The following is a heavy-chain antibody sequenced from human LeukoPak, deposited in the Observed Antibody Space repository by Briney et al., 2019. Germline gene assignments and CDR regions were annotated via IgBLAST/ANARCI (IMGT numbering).Heavy chain of an antibody. J-gene: IGHJ6*03. V-gene: IGHV3-48*03. CDR1: GFTLSSYE. CDR3: AKDSSGASSSWYYYYYYMDV. D-gene: IGHD6-13*01. CDR2: MSSSGNSK. Sequence: WGSLRLSCAASGFTLSSYEMNWVRQAPGKGLEWVSYMSSSGNSKHYADSVKGRFTISRDNSKNTLYLQMNSLRAEDTAVYYCAKDSSGASSSWYYYYYYMDVWGKGTTVTVSS.